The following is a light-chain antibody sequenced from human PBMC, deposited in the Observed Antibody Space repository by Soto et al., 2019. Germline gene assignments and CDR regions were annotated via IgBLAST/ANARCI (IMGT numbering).Light chain of an antibody. J-gene: IGKJ2*01. CDR3: QQYDSYSYT. V-gene: IGKV1-5*01. CDR1: QTIGNW. CDR2: DAS. Sequence: IQMTQSPSTLSASVGDRVTITCRASQTIGNWLAWYQQKTGKAPKLLIYDASSLERGVPSRFSGSGSGTEFTLTISSLQPDDFATYYCQQYDSYSYTFGQGTKLEIK.